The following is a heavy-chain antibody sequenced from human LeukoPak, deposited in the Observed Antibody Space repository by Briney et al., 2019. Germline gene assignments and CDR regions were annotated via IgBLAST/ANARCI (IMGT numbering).Heavy chain of an antibody. J-gene: IGHJ4*02. CDR1: GGSISSYW. Sequence: SETLSLAFTVSGGSISSYWWSWVRQPPGKALEWIGNIHDSGSTHYNPSLKGRVTISMDTSKNQFSLELTSVTAADTAVYYCARRIKFSSGWYTDYWGQGALVTVSS. V-gene: IGHV4-59*08. D-gene: IGHD6-19*01. CDR2: IHDSGST. CDR3: ARRIKFSSGWYTDY.